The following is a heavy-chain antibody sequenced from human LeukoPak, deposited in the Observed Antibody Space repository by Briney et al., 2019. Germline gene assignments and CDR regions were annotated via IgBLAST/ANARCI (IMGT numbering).Heavy chain of an antibody. D-gene: IGHD3-3*01. J-gene: IGHJ6*02. CDR1: GFTFSSYG. CDR3: AKDSRPILRFHYYYGMDV. V-gene: IGHV3-30*18. CDR2: ISYDGSNK. Sequence: GGSLRLFCAASGFTFSSYGMHWVRQAPGKGLEWVAVISYDGSNKYCADSVKGRFTISRDNSKNTLYLQMNSLRAEDTAVYYCAKDSRPILRFHYYYGMDVWGQGTTVTVSS.